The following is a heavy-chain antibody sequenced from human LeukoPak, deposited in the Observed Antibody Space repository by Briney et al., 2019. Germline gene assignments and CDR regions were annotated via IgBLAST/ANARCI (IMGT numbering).Heavy chain of an antibody. V-gene: IGHV3-23*01. Sequence: GGSLRLTCAASGFTFSSYAMSWVRQAPGKGLEWVSAISGSGGSTYYADSVKGRFTISRDNSKNTLYLQMNSLRAEDTAVYYCAKDPPGGGYDILTGFRDWFDPWGQGTLVTVSS. J-gene: IGHJ5*02. CDR1: GFTFSSYA. CDR2: ISGSGGST. D-gene: IGHD3-9*01. CDR3: AKDPPGGGYDILTGFRDWFDP.